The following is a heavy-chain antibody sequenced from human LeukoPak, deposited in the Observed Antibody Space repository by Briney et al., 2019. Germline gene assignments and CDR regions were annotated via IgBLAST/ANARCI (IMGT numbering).Heavy chain of an antibody. Sequence: PGGSLRLSCAASGFTFSSYSMNWVRQAPGKGLEWVPSISSSSSYIYYADSVKGRFTISRDNAKNSLYLQMNTLRAKDTAVYYCARDRGYCSGGSCYSVPGYWGQGTLVTVSS. CDR1: GFTFSSYS. CDR2: ISSSSSYI. J-gene: IGHJ4*02. CDR3: ARDRGYCSGGSCYSVPGY. V-gene: IGHV3-21*01. D-gene: IGHD2-15*01.